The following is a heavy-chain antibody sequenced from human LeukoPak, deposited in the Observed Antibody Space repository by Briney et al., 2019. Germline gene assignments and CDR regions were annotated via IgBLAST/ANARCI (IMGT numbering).Heavy chain of an antibody. CDR2: IYYSGST. V-gene: IGHV4-31*03. CDR1: GGSISSGGYY. CDR3: AREGYGDSHCYYYGMDV. J-gene: IGHJ6*02. D-gene: IGHD4-17*01. Sequence: SETLSLTCTVSGGSISSGGYYWSWIRQHPGKGLEWIGYIYYSGSTYYNPSLKSRVTISVDTSKNQFSLKLSSVTAADTAVYYCAREGYGDSHCYYYGMDVWGQGTTVTVSS.